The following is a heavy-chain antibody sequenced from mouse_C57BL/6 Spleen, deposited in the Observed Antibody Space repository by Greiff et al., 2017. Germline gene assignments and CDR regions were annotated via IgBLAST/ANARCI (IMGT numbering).Heavy chain of an antibody. CDR1: GYTFTSYW. CDR2: IDPSDSYT. CDR3: ARHSGFSAMDY. Sequence: QVQLQQPGAELVMPGASVKLSCKASGYTFTSYWMHWVKQRPGQGLEWIGEIDPSDSYTTYNQKFKGKSTLTVDKSYSTAYMQLSSLTSEDSAVYYCARHSGFSAMDYWGQGTSVTVSS. V-gene: IGHV1-69*01. J-gene: IGHJ4*01. D-gene: IGHD1-3*01.